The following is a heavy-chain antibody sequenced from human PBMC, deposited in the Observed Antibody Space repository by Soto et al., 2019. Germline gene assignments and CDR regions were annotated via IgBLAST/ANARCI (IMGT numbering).Heavy chain of an antibody. J-gene: IGHJ5*02. CDR2: IIPIFGTA. V-gene: IGHV1-69*13. CDR1: GGTFSSYA. CDR3: ARDHPRITIFGVAPRGGWFDP. D-gene: IGHD3-3*01. Sequence: GASVKVSFKASGGTFSSYAISWVRQAPGQGLEWMGGIIPIFGTANYAQKFQGRVTITADESTSTAYMELSSLRSEDTAVYYCARDHPRITIFGVAPRGGWFDPWGQGTLVTVSS.